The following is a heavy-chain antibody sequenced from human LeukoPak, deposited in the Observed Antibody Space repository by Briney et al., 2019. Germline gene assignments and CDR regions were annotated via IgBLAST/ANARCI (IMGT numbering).Heavy chain of an antibody. CDR1: GVTFSFYT. D-gene: IGHD3-16*02. CDR3: ARDNLAPSGVKYFHL. J-gene: IGHJ1*01. V-gene: IGHV1-69*05. Sequence: EASVKGSCKASGVTFSFYTLNWVRQAPGQGLEWMGGIIPKFGSTNYAQKFHDRLSITTDESTTTAYMELSSLRSEDTALYYCARDNLAPSGVKYFHLWGPGTLVTVSS. CDR2: IIPKFGST.